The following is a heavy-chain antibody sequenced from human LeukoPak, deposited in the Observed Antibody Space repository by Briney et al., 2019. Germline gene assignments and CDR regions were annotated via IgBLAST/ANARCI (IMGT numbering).Heavy chain of an antibody. V-gene: IGHV4-38-2*02. Sequence: PSETLSLTCTVSGYSISSGYYWGWIRQPPGKGLEWIGSIYHSGSTYYNPSLKSRVTISVDTSKNQFSLKLSSVTAADTAVYYCARDLSKGIAAAGTGWFDPWGQGTLVTVSS. CDR2: IYHSGST. CDR3: ARDLSKGIAAAGTGWFDP. D-gene: IGHD6-13*01. CDR1: GYSISSGYY. J-gene: IGHJ5*02.